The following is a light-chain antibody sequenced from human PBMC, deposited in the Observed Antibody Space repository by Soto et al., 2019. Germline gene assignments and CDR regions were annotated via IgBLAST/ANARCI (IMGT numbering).Light chain of an antibody. V-gene: IGKV2-28*01. CDR3: MQTLQTPT. J-gene: IGKJ5*01. Sequence: DIVMTQSPLSLPVTPGEPASFSCRSSHSLRHSNGYNFLDWYLRKPGQSPELLIYLGSNRASGVPDRFSGSGSGTDFTLKISRVEAEAVGVYYCMQTLQTPTFGQGTRLEIK. CDR1: HSLRHSNGYNF. CDR2: LGS.